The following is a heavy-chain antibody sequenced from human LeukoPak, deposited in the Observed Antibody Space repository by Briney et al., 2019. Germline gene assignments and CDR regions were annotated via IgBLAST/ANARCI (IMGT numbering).Heavy chain of an antibody. CDR1: GYTFIHYF. CDR2: INSNTGGT. J-gene: IGHJ4*02. D-gene: IGHD7-27*01. V-gene: IGHV1-2*06. Sequence: ASVKVSCKASGYTFIHYFIHWVRQAPGQGLEWMGRINSNTGGTEYTQKFQGRVTMTRDTSITTVYMELSSLTSDDSAVYYCARDLSSTSNWELDYWGQGTLVTVSP. CDR3: ARDLSSTSNWELDY.